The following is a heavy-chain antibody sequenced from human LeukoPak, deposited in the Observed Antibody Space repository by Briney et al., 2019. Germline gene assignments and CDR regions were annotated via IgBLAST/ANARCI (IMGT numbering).Heavy chain of an antibody. V-gene: IGHV4-59*08. Sequence: PSETLSLTCTVSGGSISSYYWSWIRQPPGKGLEWIGYIYYSGSTNYNPSLKSRVTISVDTSKNQFSLKLSSVTAADTAVYYCARGTMVRGVIIGSLGYWGQGTLVTVSS. CDR2: IYYSGST. CDR3: ARGTMVRGVIIGSLGY. CDR1: GGSISSYY. J-gene: IGHJ4*02. D-gene: IGHD3-10*01.